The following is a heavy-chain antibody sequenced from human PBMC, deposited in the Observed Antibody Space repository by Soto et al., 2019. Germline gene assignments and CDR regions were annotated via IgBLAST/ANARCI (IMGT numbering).Heavy chain of an antibody. CDR1: GFTLSSYA. J-gene: IGHJ3*02. CDR2: ISGSGGST. D-gene: IGHD2-15*01. CDR3: AKDAKKPIVVAFDI. Sequence: GESLKISRAAYGFTLSSYAMSWVRPAPGKGLEWVSTISGSGGSTYYADSVKGRFTISRDNSKNTLYLQMNSLRAEDTAVYYCAKDAKKPIVVAFDIWGQGTMVTVSS. V-gene: IGHV3-23*01.